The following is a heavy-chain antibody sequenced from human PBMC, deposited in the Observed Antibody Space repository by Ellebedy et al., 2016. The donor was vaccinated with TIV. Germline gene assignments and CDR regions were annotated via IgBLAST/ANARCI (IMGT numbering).Heavy chain of an antibody. V-gene: IGHV4-34*01. J-gene: IGHJ4*02. CDR3: ARDYGGNSFFVAY. Sequence: SETLSLXXAVYGGSFSGYFWSWIRQPPGKGLEWIGEINHSGSTNYNPSLKSRLTVSVGTSKNQFSLKLSSVTAADTAVYYCARDYGGNSFFVAYWGQGTLVTVSS. CDR2: INHSGST. CDR1: GGSFSGYF. D-gene: IGHD4-23*01.